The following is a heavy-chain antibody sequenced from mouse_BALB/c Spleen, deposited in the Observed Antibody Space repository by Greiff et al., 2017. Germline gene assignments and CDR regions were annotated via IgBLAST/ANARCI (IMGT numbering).Heavy chain of an antibody. D-gene: IGHD2-1*01. CDR2: ISSGSSTI. V-gene: IGHV5-17*02. J-gene: IGHJ2*01. CDR1: GFTFSSFG. Sequence: DVQLVESGGGLVQPGGSRKLSCAASGFTFSSFGMHWVRQAPEKGLEWVAYISSGSSTIYYADTVKGRFTISRDNPKNTLFLQMTSLRSEDTAMYYCARAGNFPFDYWGQGTTLTVSS. CDR3: ARAGNFPFDY.